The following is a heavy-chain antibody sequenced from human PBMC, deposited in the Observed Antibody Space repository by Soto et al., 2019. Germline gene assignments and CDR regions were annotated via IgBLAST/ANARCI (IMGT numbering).Heavy chain of an antibody. V-gene: IGHV4-59*01. CDR2: IYYSGST. Sequence: SETLSLTCTVSGGSISSYYWSWIRQPPGKGLEWIGYIYYSGSTNYNPSLKSRVTISVDTSKNQFSLKLSSVTAADTAVYYCARVGTMVRGVNYYYYMDVWGKGTTVTVSS. CDR1: GGSISSYY. CDR3: ARVGTMVRGVNYYYYMDV. J-gene: IGHJ6*03. D-gene: IGHD3-10*01.